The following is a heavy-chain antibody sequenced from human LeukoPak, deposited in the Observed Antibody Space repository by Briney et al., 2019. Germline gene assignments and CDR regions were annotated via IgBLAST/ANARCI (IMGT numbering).Heavy chain of an antibody. CDR3: ASSPAYSYTWYAIDN. J-gene: IGHJ4*02. V-gene: IGHV3-13*01. CDR2: IGTAGDT. D-gene: IGHD6-13*01. Sequence: GESLTLSCAASGFTFSKYDMHCVRQAAGRGVEWVSGIGTAGDTYYAAYVKGRFTISREIAKSSLYLQMNSLSAGDTAIYYCASSPAYSYTWYAIDNWGQGTLVTVSS. CDR1: GFTFSKYD.